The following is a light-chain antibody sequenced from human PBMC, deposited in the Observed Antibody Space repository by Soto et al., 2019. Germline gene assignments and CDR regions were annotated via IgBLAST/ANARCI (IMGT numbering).Light chain of an antibody. J-gene: IGKJ1*01. V-gene: IGKV4-1*01. CDR1: QSVLYSSNNKNY. Sequence: DIVMTQSPDSLAVSLGERATINCKSSQSVLYSSNNKNYLAWYQQKPGPPPKLLIYWASTRESGVPDRFSGSGSGTDFTLTISSLQAEDVAVYYCQQYYSTPHTFGQGTKVEIK. CDR3: QQYYSTPHT. CDR2: WAS.